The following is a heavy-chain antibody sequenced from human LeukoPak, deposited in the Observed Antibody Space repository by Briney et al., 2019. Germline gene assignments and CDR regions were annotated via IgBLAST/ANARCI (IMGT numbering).Heavy chain of an antibody. V-gene: IGHV3-30*02. D-gene: IGHD6-13*01. CDR1: GFSFSSYG. CDR2: IWYGGSNK. J-gene: IGHJ6*03. CDR3: AKSGQQLPRGYYYMDL. Sequence: GGCLGLSYAASGFSFSSYGMHWVRRAPGKGREGGAVIWYGGSNKYYADSVKGRFTISRDSSNNTLYLQMNSLRAEDTAVYYCAKSGQQLPRGYYYMDLWGKGTTVTVSS.